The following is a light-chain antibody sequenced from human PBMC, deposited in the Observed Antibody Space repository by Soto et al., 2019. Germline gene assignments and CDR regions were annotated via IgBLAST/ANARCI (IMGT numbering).Light chain of an antibody. CDR3: QQYGSSPLFT. J-gene: IGKJ3*01. CDR1: QNVNSN. Sequence: EIVMTQSPATLSVSPGERVTLSCRASQNVNSNLAWYQQKPGQAPRLLIYGASSRATGIPDRFSGSGSGTDFTLTISRLEPEDFAVYYCQQYGSSPLFTFGPGTKVDIK. CDR2: GAS. V-gene: IGKV3-20*01.